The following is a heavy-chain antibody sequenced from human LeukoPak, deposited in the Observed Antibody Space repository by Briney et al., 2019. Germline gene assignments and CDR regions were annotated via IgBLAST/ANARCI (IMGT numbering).Heavy chain of an antibody. J-gene: IGHJ6*03. CDR1: GGTFSSYA. Sequence: PEASVKVSCKASGGTFSSYAISWVRQAPGQGLEWMGGIIPIFGTANYAQKFQGRVTITADESTSTAYMELSSLRSEDTAVYYCARCPSYYYYMDVWGKGTTVTVSS. CDR2: IIPIFGTA. V-gene: IGHV1-69*13. CDR3: ARCPSYYYYMDV.